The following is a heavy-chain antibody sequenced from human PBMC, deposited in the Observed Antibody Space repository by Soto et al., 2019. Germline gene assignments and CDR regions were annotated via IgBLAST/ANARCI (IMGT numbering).Heavy chain of an antibody. CDR3: ARDHVNIAAADINYYYYGMDV. Sequence: QVQLVESGGGVVQPGRSLRLSCAASGFTFSSYAMHWVRQAPGKGLEWVAVISYDGSNKYYADSVKGRFTISRDNSKNTLYLQMNSLRAEDTAVYYCARDHVNIAAADINYYYYGMDVWGQGTTVTVSS. CDR1: GFTFSSYA. V-gene: IGHV3-30-3*01. D-gene: IGHD6-13*01. CDR2: ISYDGSNK. J-gene: IGHJ6*02.